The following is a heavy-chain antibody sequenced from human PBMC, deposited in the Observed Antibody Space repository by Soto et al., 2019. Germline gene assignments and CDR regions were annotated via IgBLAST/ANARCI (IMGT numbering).Heavy chain of an antibody. CDR1: GFTFSSYS. CDR2: ISSSSSYI. D-gene: IGHD3-22*01. V-gene: IGHV3-21*01. Sequence: KSGGSLRLSCAASGFTFSSYSMNWVRQAPGKGLEWVSSISSSSSYIYYADSVKGRFTISRDNAKNSLYLQMNSLRAEDTAVYYCARMVNVEKYYYDSSGYYSPAPFDYWGQGTLVTVSS. J-gene: IGHJ4*02. CDR3: ARMVNVEKYYYDSSGYYSPAPFDY.